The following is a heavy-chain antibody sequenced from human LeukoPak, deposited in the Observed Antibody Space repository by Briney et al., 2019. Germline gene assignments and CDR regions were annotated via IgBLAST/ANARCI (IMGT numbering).Heavy chain of an antibody. CDR1: GFAFSSFG. V-gene: IGHV3-33*01. J-gene: IGHJ5*02. D-gene: IGHD4-17*01. CDR3: TRATVTRWFDP. Sequence: GRSLRLSCAASGFAFSSFGMHWVRQAPGKGLEWVAVIWYDGTNKYYADSVKGRFTISRDNSKNTLYLQMNSLRAEDTAVYYCTRATVTRWFDPWGQGTLVTVSS. CDR2: IWYDGTNK.